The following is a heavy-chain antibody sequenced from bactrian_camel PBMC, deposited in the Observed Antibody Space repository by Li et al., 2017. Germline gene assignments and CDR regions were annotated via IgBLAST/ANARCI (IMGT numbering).Heavy chain of an antibody. V-gene: IGHV3S35*01. CDR3: VRAPVSDYDVGLNFVYY. CDR1: GFTFSSYA. CDR2: IDADGGTT. J-gene: IGHJ4*01. Sequence: DVQLVESGGGLVQPGGSLRLSCTASGFTFSSYAMSWIRQAPGKGLESVSSIDADGGTTYYTDSVKGRFTISRGNAKNTVYLQMNSLKPDDTAVYYCVRAPVSDYDVGLNFVYYWGQGTQVTVS. D-gene: IGHD4*01.